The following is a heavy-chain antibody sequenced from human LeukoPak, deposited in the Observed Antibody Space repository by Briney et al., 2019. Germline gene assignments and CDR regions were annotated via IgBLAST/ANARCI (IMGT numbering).Heavy chain of an antibody. J-gene: IGHJ4*02. CDR2: ITDSGGNT. Sequence: GGSLRLSCAASGFSSSSYAMTWVRQAPGKGPEWISSITDSGGNTYSADSVKGRFTISRDNSKNTLYLQMNSLRVEDTAVYYCAKAPERSCNGASCYPLDYWGQGTLVTVSS. CDR3: AKAPERSCNGASCYPLDY. D-gene: IGHD2-15*01. CDR1: GFSSSSYA. V-gene: IGHV3-23*01.